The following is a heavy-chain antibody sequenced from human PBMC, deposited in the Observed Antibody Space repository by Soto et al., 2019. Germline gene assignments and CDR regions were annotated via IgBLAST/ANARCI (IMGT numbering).Heavy chain of an antibody. CDR3: ARRYSSGFDY. CDR1: GGSISSGGYS. Sequence: PSETLSLTCAVSGGSISSGGYSWSWIRQPPGKGLEWIGYIYYSGSTNYNPSLKSRVTISVDTSKNQFSLKLSSVTAADTAVYYCARRYSSGFDYWGQGTLVTVS. J-gene: IGHJ4*02. CDR2: IYYSGST. D-gene: IGHD6-19*01. V-gene: IGHV4-61*08.